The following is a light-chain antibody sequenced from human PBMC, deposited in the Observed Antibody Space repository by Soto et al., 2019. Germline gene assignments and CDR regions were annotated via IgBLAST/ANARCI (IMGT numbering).Light chain of an antibody. CDR1: SSDVGLYNR. Sequence: QSALTQPPSVSGSPGQSVTISCAGTSSDVGLYNRVSWYQQPPGTAPKLMIYEVSNRPSGVPDRFSGSKSGNTASLTISGLQAEDEADYYCSSYTSTSTVVFGGGTKLTVL. V-gene: IGLV2-18*02. CDR3: SSYTSTSTVV. CDR2: EVS. J-gene: IGLJ2*01.